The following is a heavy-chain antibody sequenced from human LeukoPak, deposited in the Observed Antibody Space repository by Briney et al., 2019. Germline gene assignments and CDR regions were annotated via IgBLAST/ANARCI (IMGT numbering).Heavy chain of an antibody. Sequence: SETLSLTCTVSGGSISSSSYYWGWIRQPPGKGLEWIGSIYYSGSTYYNPSLKSLVTISVDTSKNQFSLKLSSVTAADTAVYYCAGYPCSTSCYSSDGWFDPWGQGTLVTVSS. CDR1: GGSISSSSYY. CDR3: AGYPCSTSCYSSDGWFDP. D-gene: IGHD2-2*01. J-gene: IGHJ5*02. V-gene: IGHV4-39*01. CDR2: IYYSGST.